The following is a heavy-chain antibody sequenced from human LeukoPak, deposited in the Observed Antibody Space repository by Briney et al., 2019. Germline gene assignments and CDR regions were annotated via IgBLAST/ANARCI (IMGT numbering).Heavy chain of an antibody. J-gene: IGHJ4*02. D-gene: IGHD3-16*01. CDR1: GGSFTAYT. CDR3: ARLRARGFDY. V-gene: IGHV4-34*01. Sequence: SETLSLTCVVYGGSFTAYTWSWIRQSPGKGLEWIGGVKHGGSTNYNPSLKSRVTISTDTSKNQFSLKLTSVTAADAAVYYCARLRARGFDYWGQGTLVTVSP. CDR2: VKHGGST.